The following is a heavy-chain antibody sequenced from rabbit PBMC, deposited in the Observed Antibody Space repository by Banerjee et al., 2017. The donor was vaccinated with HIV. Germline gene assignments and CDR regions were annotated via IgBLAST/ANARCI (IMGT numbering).Heavy chain of an antibody. CDR2: IGTGSGNT. CDR3: AGDLAGVIGRNFNL. Sequence: QQLVESGGGLVKPGASLTLTCKASGFSFSSGYYMCWVRQAPGKGLEWIGCIGTGSGNTVYASWAKGRFTISKTSSTTVTLQMTSLTAADTATYFCAGDLAGVIGRNFNLWGPGTLVTVS. J-gene: IGHJ4*01. V-gene: IGHV1S40*01. CDR1: GFSFSSGYY. D-gene: IGHD4-1*01.